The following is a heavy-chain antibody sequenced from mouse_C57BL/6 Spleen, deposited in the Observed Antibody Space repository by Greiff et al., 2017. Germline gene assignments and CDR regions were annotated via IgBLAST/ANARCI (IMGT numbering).Heavy chain of an antibody. D-gene: IGHD2-4*01. J-gene: IGHJ2*01. CDR2: IDPSDSYT. CDR3: ARSGAYDYGSDY. V-gene: IGHV1-50*01. CDR1: GYTFTSYW. Sequence: VQLQQPGAELVKPGASVKLSCKASGYTFTSYWMQWVKQRPGQGLEWIGEIDPSDSYTNYNQKFKGKATLTVDTSSSTAYMQLSSLASEDSAVYYCARSGAYDYGSDYWGQGTTLTVSS.